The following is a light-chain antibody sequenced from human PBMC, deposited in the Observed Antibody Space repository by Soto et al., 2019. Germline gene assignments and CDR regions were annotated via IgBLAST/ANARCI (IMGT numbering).Light chain of an antibody. CDR2: GAS. CDR1: QSVKSS. V-gene: IGKV3-15*01. J-gene: IGKJ1*01. Sequence: EIMMTQSPATLSVSPVERATLSCRASQSVKSSLAWYQQKPGQAPRLLIYGASTRATGIPARFSGSGSGTEFTLTISSLQSEDFATYYCQQYNSYSPWTFGQGTKVDTK. CDR3: QQYNSYSPWT.